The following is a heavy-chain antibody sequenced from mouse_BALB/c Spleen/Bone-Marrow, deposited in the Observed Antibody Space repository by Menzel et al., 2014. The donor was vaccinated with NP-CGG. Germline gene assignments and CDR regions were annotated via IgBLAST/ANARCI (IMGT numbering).Heavy chain of an antibody. D-gene: IGHD5-1-1*01. CDR2: IDPANGNT. V-gene: IGHV14-3*02. CDR1: GFNIKDTY. CDR3: ARNTQFAY. Sequence: VQLQQPGAELVEPGASVKLSCTASGFNIKDTYMHWVKQRPEQGLEWIGRIDPANGNTKYDPKFQGKATITADTSSNTAYLQLSSLTSEDAAVYYCARNTQFAYWGQGTLVTVSA. J-gene: IGHJ3*01.